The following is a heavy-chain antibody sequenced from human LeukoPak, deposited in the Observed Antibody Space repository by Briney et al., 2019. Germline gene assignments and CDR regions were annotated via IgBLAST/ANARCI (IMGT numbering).Heavy chain of an antibody. CDR1: GGSISSYY. Sequence: PPETLSLTCTVSGGSISSYYWSWIRQPPGKGLEWIGYIYYSGSTNYNPSLKSRVTISVDTSKNQFSLKLSSVTAADTAVYYCARGNSGRVSGYLRHAFDIWGQGTMVTVSS. J-gene: IGHJ3*02. D-gene: IGHD3-22*01. V-gene: IGHV4-59*01. CDR2: IYYSGST. CDR3: ARGNSGRVSGYLRHAFDI.